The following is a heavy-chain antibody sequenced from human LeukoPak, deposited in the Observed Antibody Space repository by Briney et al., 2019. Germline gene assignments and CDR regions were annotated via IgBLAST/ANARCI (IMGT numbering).Heavy chain of an antibody. Sequence: ASVKVSCKASGYTFTSYYMHWVRQAPGQGLEWMGIINPSGGSTSYAQKFQGRVTMTRDTSTSTVYMELSSLRSEDTAVYYCANQYYYDSSGYGCGYWGQGTLVTVSS. J-gene: IGHJ4*02. V-gene: IGHV1-46*01. CDR3: ANQYYYDSSGYGCGY. D-gene: IGHD3-22*01. CDR1: GYTFTSYY. CDR2: INPSGGST.